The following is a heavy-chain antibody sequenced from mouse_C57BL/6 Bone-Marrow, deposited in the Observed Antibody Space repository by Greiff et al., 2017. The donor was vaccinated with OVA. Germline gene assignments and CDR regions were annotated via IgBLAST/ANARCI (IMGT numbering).Heavy chain of an antibody. Sequence: QVQLKQPGAELVKPGASVKLSCKASDYTFTSYWMHWVKQRPGQGLEWIGMIHPNSGSTNYNEKFKSKATLTVDKSSSTAYMQLSSLTSEDSAVYYCARDPYYYGSSMSYWYFDVWGTGTTVTVSS. D-gene: IGHD1-1*01. CDR2: IHPNSGST. V-gene: IGHV1-64*01. CDR1: DYTFTSYW. J-gene: IGHJ1*03. CDR3: ARDPYYYGSSMSYWYFDV.